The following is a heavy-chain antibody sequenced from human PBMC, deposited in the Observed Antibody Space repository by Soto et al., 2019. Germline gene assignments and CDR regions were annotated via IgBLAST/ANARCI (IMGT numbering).Heavy chain of an antibody. CDR3: ARRDPDRGAFDI. J-gene: IGHJ3*02. CDR2: INPNSGGT. V-gene: IGHV1-2*02. Sequence: ASVKVSCKASGYTFTGYYMHWVRQAPGQGLEWMGWINPNSGGTNYAQKFQGRVTMTRDTSISTAYMELSRLRSDDTAVNYCARRDPDRGAFDIWGQGTMVTVSS. D-gene: IGHD3-10*01. CDR1: GYTFTGYY.